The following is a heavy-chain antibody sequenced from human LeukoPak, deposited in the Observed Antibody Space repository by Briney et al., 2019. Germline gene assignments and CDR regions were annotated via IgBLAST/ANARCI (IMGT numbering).Heavy chain of an antibody. Sequence: GGSLRLSCAASGFTLSSNYMSWVRQAPGKGLEWVSVIYSGGSTYYADYVKGRFTNPRDNSKNTLYLQMNSLRAEDTAVYYCARVGGYRRAFDIWGQGTMVTVSS. D-gene: IGHD6-13*01. CDR2: IYSGGST. CDR3: ARVGGYRRAFDI. J-gene: IGHJ3*02. CDR1: GFTLSSNY. V-gene: IGHV3-53*01.